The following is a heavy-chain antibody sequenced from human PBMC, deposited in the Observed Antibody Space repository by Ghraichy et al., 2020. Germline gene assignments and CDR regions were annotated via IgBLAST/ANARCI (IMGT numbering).Heavy chain of an antibody. CDR2: ISGYNGNT. CDR1: GYTFTSYG. CDR3: ATGLAFYYDSSGYYYFDY. D-gene: IGHD3-22*01. V-gene: IGHV1-18*04. Sequence: ASVKVSCKASGYTFTSYGISWVRQAPGQGLEWMGWISGYNGNTDYAQKFQGRVTMTTDTSTSTAYMELRSLRSDDTAVYYCATGLAFYYDSSGYYYFDYWGQGTLVTVSS. J-gene: IGHJ4*02.